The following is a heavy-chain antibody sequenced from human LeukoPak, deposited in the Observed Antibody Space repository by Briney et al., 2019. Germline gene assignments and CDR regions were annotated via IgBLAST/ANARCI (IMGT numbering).Heavy chain of an antibody. Sequence: SGPALVKPTQTLTLTCTFSGFSLSTSGMCVSWIRQPPGKALEWLARIDWDDDKYYSTSLKTRLTISKDTSKNQVVLTMTNMDPVDTATYYCARGGLHTIQLWLKGFDYWGQGTLVTVSS. D-gene: IGHD5-18*01. CDR3: ARGGLHTIQLWLKGFDY. CDR2: IDWDDDK. CDR1: GFSLSTSGMC. V-gene: IGHV2-70*11. J-gene: IGHJ4*02.